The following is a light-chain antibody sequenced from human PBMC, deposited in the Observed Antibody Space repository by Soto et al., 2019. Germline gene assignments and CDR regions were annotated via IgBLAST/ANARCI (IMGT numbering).Light chain of an antibody. CDR1: QSVNSSY. V-gene: IGKV3-20*01. Sequence: EIVLTQSPGTLSLSPAERATLSCRASQSVNSSYLAWYQQKPGQAPRLLIYGASSRATGIPDRFSGSGSGTDFTLTSSRLEPEHLAVYYCQQYGSSPRVTFGPGTKVDLK. CDR3: QQYGSSPRVT. J-gene: IGKJ3*01. CDR2: GAS.